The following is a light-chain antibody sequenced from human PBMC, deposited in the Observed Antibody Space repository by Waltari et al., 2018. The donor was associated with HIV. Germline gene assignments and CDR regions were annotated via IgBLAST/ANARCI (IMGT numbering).Light chain of an antibody. CDR2: EVS. CDR1: SSDFGSYNL. V-gene: IGLV2-23*02. J-gene: IGLJ2*01. Sequence: QSALTQPASVSGSFGQSITIPCTGTSSDFGSYNLVPWYQYHPGKAPKLIIYEVSKRPSGVSNRLSGSKSGNTASLTVSGLQAEDEAHYYCCSYARSGIPFGGGTKLTVL. CDR3: CSYARSGIP.